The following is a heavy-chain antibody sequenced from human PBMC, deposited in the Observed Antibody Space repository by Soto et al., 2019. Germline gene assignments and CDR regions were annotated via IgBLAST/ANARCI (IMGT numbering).Heavy chain of an antibody. V-gene: IGHV3-11*01. D-gene: IGHD3-3*01. Sequence: QVQLVESGGGLVKPGGSLRLSCAASGFTFSDYYMSWIRQAPGKGLEWVSYISSSGSTIYYADSVKGRFTISRDNAKNSLHVQPNIXRAEDTAVYYCARDGTPFYDFWSGYQTRYYYGMDVWGQGTTVTVSS. J-gene: IGHJ6*02. CDR1: GFTFSDYY. CDR2: ISSSGSTI. CDR3: ARDGTPFYDFWSGYQTRYYYGMDV.